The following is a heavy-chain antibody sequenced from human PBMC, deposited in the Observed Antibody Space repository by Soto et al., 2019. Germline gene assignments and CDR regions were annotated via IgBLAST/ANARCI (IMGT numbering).Heavy chain of an antibody. CDR2: ISYDGSNK. V-gene: IGHV3-30*18. Sequence: PGRSLTLSCAVAGFTSSSYGMHWVRQAPGKGMEWVGVISYDGSNKYYADSVKGRFTISRDKSKNTLYLQMNSLRAEDTAVYYCAKACSSGWYVYYYFDYWGQGTLVTVSS. D-gene: IGHD6-19*01. CDR1: GFTSSSYG. CDR3: AKACSSGWYVYYYFDY. J-gene: IGHJ4*02.